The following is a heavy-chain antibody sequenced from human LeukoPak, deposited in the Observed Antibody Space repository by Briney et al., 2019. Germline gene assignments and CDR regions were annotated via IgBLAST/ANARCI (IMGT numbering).Heavy chain of an antibody. D-gene: IGHD2-2*02. CDR2: INHSGST. J-gene: IGHJ5*02. V-gene: IGHV4-34*01. CDR3: AREREDIVVVPAAIRRDWFDP. CDR1: GGSFSGYY. Sequence: SETLSVTCAVYGGSFSGYYWSWIRQPPGKGLEWIGEINHSGSTNYNPSLKSRVTISVDTSKNQFSLKLSSVTAADTAVYYCAREREDIVVVPAAIRRDWFDPWGQGTLVTVSS.